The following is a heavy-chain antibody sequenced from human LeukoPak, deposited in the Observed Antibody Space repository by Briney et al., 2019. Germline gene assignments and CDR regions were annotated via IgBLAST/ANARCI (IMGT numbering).Heavy chain of an antibody. D-gene: IGHD5-12*01. CDR2: INPNSCGT. J-gene: IGHJ4*02. CDR1: GYTFTGYY. Sequence: ASVEVFWKGSGYTFTGYYIHWVRQGPGQGAEVVGWINPNSCGTNYAQKFQGWVTMTRDTSISTAYMELSRLRSDDTAVYYCARGRGGVATIPVDYWGQGTLVTVSS. V-gene: IGHV1-2*04. CDR3: ARGRGGVATIPVDY.